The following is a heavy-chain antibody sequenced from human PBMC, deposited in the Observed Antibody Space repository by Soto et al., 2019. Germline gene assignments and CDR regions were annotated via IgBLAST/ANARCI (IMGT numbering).Heavy chain of an antibody. D-gene: IGHD5-12*01. J-gene: IGHJ6*02. CDR1: GYTFTNYA. V-gene: IGHV1-18*01. CDR3: ARDLSWFYSGGTWRVNEGNYGMDV. Sequence: QVQLVQSGSEMKNPGASVKVSCKASGYTFTNYAFSWVGQAPGQGLEWMGWITTYNGKTNYAQSFQGRVTMTTDTSTSTAYMELRSLRSADTAVYYCARDLSWFYSGGTWRVNEGNYGMDVWGQGTTVTVSS. CDR2: ITTYNGKT.